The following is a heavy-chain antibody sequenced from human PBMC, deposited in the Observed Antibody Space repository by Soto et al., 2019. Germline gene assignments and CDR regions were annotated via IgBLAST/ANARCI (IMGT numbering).Heavy chain of an antibody. CDR3: ARDPDYGDYWGYFFDS. J-gene: IGHJ4*02. CDR2: INPTSGGT. Sequence: QVQLVQSGAEVKKPGASVKVSCKTSGYIFAAYYIHWIRRAPGQGLEWMGWINPTSGGTVYAQNFQDRVTMTRDTSISTAYMELRRLNSDDTAVYYCARDPDYGDYWGYFFDSWGQGTPVTVSS. D-gene: IGHD4-17*01. V-gene: IGHV1-2*02. CDR1: GYIFAAYY.